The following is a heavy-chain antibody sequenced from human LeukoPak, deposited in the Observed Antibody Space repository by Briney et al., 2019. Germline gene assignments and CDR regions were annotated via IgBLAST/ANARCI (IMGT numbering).Heavy chain of an antibody. J-gene: IGHJ6*02. CDR3: AREGVVVAATYDGMDV. V-gene: IGHV1-8*01. D-gene: IGHD2-15*01. CDR1: GYTFTSYD. Sequence: ASVKVSCKASGYTFTSYDINWVRQATGQGLEWMGWMNPNSGNTGYAQKFQGRVTMTRNTSISTAYMELSSLRSEDTAVYYCAREGVVVAATYDGMDVWGQGTTVTVSS. CDR2: MNPNSGNT.